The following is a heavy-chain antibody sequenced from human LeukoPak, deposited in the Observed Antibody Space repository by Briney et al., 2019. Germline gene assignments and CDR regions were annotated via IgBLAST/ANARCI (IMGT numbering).Heavy chain of an antibody. CDR3: ARARPGGGPQGIAAAGAYWMDV. CDR2: INHSGST. Sequence: SETLSLTCAVYGGSFSGYYWSWIRQPPGKGLEWIGEINHSGSTNYNSSLKSRVTISVDTSKNQFSLKLSSVTAADTAVYYCARARPGGGPQGIAAAGAYWMDVWGQGTTVTVSS. V-gene: IGHV4-34*01. D-gene: IGHD6-13*01. CDR1: GGSFSGYY. J-gene: IGHJ6*02.